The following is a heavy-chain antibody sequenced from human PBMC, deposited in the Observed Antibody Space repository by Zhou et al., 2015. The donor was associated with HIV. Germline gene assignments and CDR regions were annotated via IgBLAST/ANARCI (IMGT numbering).Heavy chain of an antibody. CDR1: GGTISSHG. D-gene: IGHD3-3*01. Sequence: QVQLVQSGAEVKKPGSSVKVSCKASGGTISSHGISWVRQAPGQGLEWMGGIIPMSGTANHAQRFQGRVTLTADESTNTAYMELRSLRSEDTAVYYCARSLGGHDDYWYFDLWGRGTLVTVSS. J-gene: IGHJ2*01. V-gene: IGHV1-69*12. CDR2: IIPMSGTA. CDR3: ARSLGGHDDYWYFDL.